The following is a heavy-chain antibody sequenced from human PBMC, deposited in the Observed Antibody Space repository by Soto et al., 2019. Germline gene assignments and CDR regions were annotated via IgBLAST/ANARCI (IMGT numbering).Heavy chain of an antibody. J-gene: IGHJ4*02. CDR1: GGSISSSSYY. Sequence: SETLSLTCTVSGGSISSSSYYWGWIRQPPGKGLEWIGSIYYSGSTYYNPSLKSRVTISVDTSKNQFSLKLSSVTAADTAVYYCARGDVDGSGSYIAYWGQGTLVTVSS. D-gene: IGHD3-10*01. V-gene: IGHV4-39*01. CDR3: ARGDVDGSGSYIAY. CDR2: IYYSGST.